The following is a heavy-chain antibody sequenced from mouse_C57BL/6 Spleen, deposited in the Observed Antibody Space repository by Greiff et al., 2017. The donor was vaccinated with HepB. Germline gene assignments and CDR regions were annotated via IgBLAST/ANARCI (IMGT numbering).Heavy chain of an antibody. Sequence: QVQLQQPGTELVKPGASVKLSCKASGYTFTSYWRHWVKQRPGQGLEWIENINPSNGGTNYNEKFKSKATLTVDKSSSTAYMQLSSLTSEDSAVYYCAREQLRLDAMDYWGQGTSVTVSS. V-gene: IGHV1-53*01. CDR3: AREQLRLDAMDY. D-gene: IGHD3-2*02. CDR1: GYTFTSYW. J-gene: IGHJ4*01. CDR2: INPSNGGT.